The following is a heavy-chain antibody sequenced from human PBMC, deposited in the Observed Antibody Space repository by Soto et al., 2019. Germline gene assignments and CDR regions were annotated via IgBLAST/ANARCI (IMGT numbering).Heavy chain of an antibody. Sequence: ASVKVSCKASGYTFTSYDINWVRQATGQGLEWMGWMNPNSGNTGYAQKFQGRVTMTRNTSISTAYMELSSLRSKDTAVYYCARGYDYIWGSYLEGDYWGQGTLVTVSS. CDR1: GYTFTSYD. CDR3: ARGYDYIWGSYLEGDY. CDR2: MNPNSGNT. J-gene: IGHJ4*02. V-gene: IGHV1-8*01. D-gene: IGHD3-16*02.